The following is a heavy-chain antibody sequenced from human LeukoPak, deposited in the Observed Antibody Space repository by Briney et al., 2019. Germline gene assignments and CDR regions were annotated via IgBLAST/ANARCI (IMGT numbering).Heavy chain of an antibody. J-gene: IGHJ4*02. D-gene: IGHD2-15*01. CDR1: GGSISTSNYY. CDR3: ARFHCSGGSCYGFDY. Sequence: PSETLSLTCTVSGGSISTSNYYWGWIRQPPGKGLEWIGDIFYSGSTYYSPSLKSRVTISVDTSKNQFSLKLSSVTAADTAVYYCARFHCSGGSCYGFDYWGQGTLVTVSS. CDR2: IFYSGST. V-gene: IGHV4-39*07.